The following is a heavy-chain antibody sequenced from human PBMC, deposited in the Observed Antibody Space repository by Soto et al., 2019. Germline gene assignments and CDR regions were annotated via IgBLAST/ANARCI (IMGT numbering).Heavy chain of an antibody. V-gene: IGHV4-31*03. J-gene: IGHJ6*02. CDR3: ARAALVPEGLYYYYHGIDV. D-gene: IGHD2-2*01. Sequence: QVQLQESGPGLVKPSQTLSLTCTVSGGSISSGTYYWSWIRQHPGKGLEWIGYIYYSGSTYYNPSLQRRVTISVDTSNNQFSLRLSFVTAADTAVYYCARAALVPEGLYYYYHGIDVWGPGTTVTVSS. CDR1: GGSISSGTYY. CDR2: IYYSGST.